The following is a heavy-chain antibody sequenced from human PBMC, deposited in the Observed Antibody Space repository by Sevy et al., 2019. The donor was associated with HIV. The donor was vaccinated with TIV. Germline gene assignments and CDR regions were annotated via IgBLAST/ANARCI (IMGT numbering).Heavy chain of an antibody. CDR2: IGGGDT. CDR3: AKDGVSRNKLWDWFDP. V-gene: IGHV3-23*01. J-gene: IGHJ5*02. D-gene: IGHD2-21*01. CDR1: GFTFNIYA. Sequence: GGSLRLSCATSGFTFNIYAMSWVRQAPGKGLEWVSTIGGGDTYYVDSMKGRFTISRDDSKSAVYLQMNSLRADDTAVYYCAKDGVSRNKLWDWFDPWGQGTLVTVSS.